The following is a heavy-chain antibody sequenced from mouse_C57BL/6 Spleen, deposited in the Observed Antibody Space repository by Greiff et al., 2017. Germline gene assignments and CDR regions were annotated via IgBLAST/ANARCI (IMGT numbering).Heavy chain of an antibody. Sequence: EVQLQESGPELVKPGASVKIPCKASGYTFTDYNMDWVKQSHGKSLEWIGDINPNNGGTIYNQKFKGKATLTVDKSSSTAYMELRSLTSEDTAVYYCARSPDYGYAMDYWGQGTSVTVSS. CDR1: GYTFTDYN. CDR2: INPNNGGT. CDR3: ARSPDYGYAMDY. D-gene: IGHD2-4*01. V-gene: IGHV1-18*01. J-gene: IGHJ4*01.